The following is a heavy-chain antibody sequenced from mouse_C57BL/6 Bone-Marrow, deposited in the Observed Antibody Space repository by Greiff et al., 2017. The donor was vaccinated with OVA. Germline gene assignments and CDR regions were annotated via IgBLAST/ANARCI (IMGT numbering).Heavy chain of an antibody. V-gene: IGHV1-69*01. D-gene: IGHD1-1*01. Sequence: QVQLQQPGAELVMPGASVKLSCKASGYTFTSYWMHWVKQRPGQGLEWIGEIDPSDSYTNSNQKFKGKSTLTVDKSSSTAYMQLSSLASEDSAVYYCATTVVAGYYAMDYWGQGTSVTVSS. J-gene: IGHJ4*01. CDR2: IDPSDSYT. CDR3: ATTVVAGYYAMDY. CDR1: GYTFTSYW.